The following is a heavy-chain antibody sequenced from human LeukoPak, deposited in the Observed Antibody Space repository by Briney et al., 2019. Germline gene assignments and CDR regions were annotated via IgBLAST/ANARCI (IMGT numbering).Heavy chain of an antibody. D-gene: IGHD2-21*01. CDR3: AKVVVVSATYWYFDL. V-gene: IGHV3-7*03. Sequence: GGSLTLSCAASGFTFSSYWMSWVRQAPGRGLDWVANIKQDGSEKYYGDSVKGRFTISRDNAKNTLYLQMNSLRVEDTAVYYCAKVVVVSATYWYFDLWGRGTLVSVSS. CDR1: GFTFSSYW. CDR2: IKQDGSEK. J-gene: IGHJ2*01.